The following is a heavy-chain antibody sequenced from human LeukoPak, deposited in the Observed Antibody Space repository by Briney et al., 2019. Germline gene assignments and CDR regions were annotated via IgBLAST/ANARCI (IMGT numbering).Heavy chain of an antibody. D-gene: IGHD2-8*01. J-gene: IGHJ4*02. Sequence: GGSLRLSCAASGFIFSSYAMGWVRQAPGKGLEGVSTISGSGGSTYYADSVRGRFTISRDNSKNTVSLQMNSLRAEDTAVYYCAKDRSCTNDVCHEDFDYWGQGTLLTVSS. CDR3: AKDRSCTNDVCHEDFDY. CDR2: ISGSGGST. CDR1: GFIFSSYA. V-gene: IGHV3-23*01.